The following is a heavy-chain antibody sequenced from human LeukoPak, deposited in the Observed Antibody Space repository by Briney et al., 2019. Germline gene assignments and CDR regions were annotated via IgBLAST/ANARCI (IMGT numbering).Heavy chain of an antibody. CDR3: ARAVGPFDY. D-gene: IGHD1-26*01. V-gene: IGHV3-33*01. J-gene: IGHJ4*02. CDR1: GFTFSTYG. CDR2: IWYDGSNK. Sequence: GGSLRLSCAASGFTFSTYGMHWVRQAPGKGLEWVAVIWYDGSNKYYADSVKGRFTISRDNAKNTLYLQMNSLRAEDTAVYYCARAVGPFDYWGQGTLVTVSS.